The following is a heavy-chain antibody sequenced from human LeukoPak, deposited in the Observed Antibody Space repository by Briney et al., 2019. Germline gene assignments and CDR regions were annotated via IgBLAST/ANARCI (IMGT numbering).Heavy chain of an antibody. CDR1: GGSISSGSYY. Sequence: SETLSLTCNVSGGSISSGSYYWSWIRQPAGKGLEWIGRIYTSGSTNYNPSLKSRVTISVDTSKNQFSLKLRSVTAADTAVYYCARLVNYGSGSHWGQGTLVIVSS. CDR3: ARLVNYGSGSH. CDR2: IYTSGST. V-gene: IGHV4-61*02. J-gene: IGHJ4*02. D-gene: IGHD3-10*01.